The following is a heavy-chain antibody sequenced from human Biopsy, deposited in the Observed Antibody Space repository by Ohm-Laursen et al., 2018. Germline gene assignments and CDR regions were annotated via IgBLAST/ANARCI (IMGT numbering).Heavy chain of an antibody. V-gene: IGHV3-74*01. J-gene: IGHJ4*02. Sequence: SLRLSCSASGFTFSSYLMTWVRQAPGRGLVWVSRINGDGTNTNYADSVKGRFTISRDNAKNTLYLQMNSLRAEDTAVYYCARDNWLGYWGQGILVTVSS. CDR2: INGDGTNT. CDR1: GFTFSSYL. D-gene: IGHD6-19*01. CDR3: ARDNWLGY.